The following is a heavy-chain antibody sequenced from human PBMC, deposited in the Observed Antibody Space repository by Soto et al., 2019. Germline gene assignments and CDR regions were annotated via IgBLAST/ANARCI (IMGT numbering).Heavy chain of an antibody. J-gene: IGHJ4*02. CDR2: IIPIFGTA. Sequence: SVKVSCKASGRTFSSYAISWVRQAPGQGLEWMGGIIPIFGTANYAQKFQGRVTITADESTSTAYMELSSLRSEDTAVYYCAREQLELPMRYFDYWGQGTLVTVSS. CDR1: GRTFSSYA. D-gene: IGHD1-1*01. V-gene: IGHV1-69*13. CDR3: AREQLELPMRYFDY.